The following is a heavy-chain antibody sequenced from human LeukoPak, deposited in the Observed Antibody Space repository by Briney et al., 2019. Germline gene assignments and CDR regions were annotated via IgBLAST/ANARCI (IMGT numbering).Heavy chain of an antibody. CDR2: ISSSSSYI. V-gene: IGHV3-21*01. CDR3: ARDFGHIVVVVAQSYYYYGMDV. D-gene: IGHD2-15*01. Sequence: GGSLRLSCAASGFTFSSYSMNWVRQAPGKGLEWVSSISSSSSYIYYADSVKGRFTISRDNAKNSLYLQMNSLRAEDTAVYYCARDFGHIVVVVAQSYYYYGMDVWGQGTTVTVSS. J-gene: IGHJ6*02. CDR1: GFTFSSYS.